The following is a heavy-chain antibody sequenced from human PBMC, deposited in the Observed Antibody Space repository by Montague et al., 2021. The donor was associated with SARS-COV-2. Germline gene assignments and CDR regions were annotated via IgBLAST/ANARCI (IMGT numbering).Heavy chain of an antibody. D-gene: IGHD6-13*01. CDR1: GDSVSINSAT. J-gene: IGHJ4*02. CDR2: TYYRSMWKI. CDR3: VRGIEAAGSYDY. V-gene: IGHV6-1*01. Sequence: CAISGDSVSINSATWNWLRQSPSRGLEWLGRTYYRSMWKIDYARSLKSRIAINPDTSKNQFSLQPSSVTPEDTALYYCVRGIEAAGSYDYWGQGTLVTVSS.